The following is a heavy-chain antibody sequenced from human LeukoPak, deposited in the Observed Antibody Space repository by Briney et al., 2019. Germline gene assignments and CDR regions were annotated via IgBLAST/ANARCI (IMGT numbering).Heavy chain of an antibody. CDR2: INPNSGNT. V-gene: IGHV1-8*01. D-gene: IGHD1-26*01. Sequence: ASVKVSCKASGYTFTSYDINWVRQATGQGLEWMGWINPNSGNTGYAQKFQGRVTMTRNTSISTAYMELSSLRSEDTAVYYCARHGKYSGSYCFDYWGQGTLVTVSS. J-gene: IGHJ4*02. CDR1: GYTFTSYD. CDR3: ARHGKYSGSYCFDY.